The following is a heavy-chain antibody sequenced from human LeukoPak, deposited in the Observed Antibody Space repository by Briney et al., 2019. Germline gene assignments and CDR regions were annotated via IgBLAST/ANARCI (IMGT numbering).Heavy chain of an antibody. CDR3: ARDRDGDYAY. CDR1: GFTFSSYE. J-gene: IGHJ4*02. CDR2: ISSSGSTI. D-gene: IGHD4-17*01. Sequence: GGSLRLSCAASGFTFSSYEMNWVRQAPGKGLEWVSYISSSGSTIYYADSVKGRFTISRDNAKNSLYLQMNSLRAEDTAVYYCARDRDGDYAYWGQGTLVTVSS. V-gene: IGHV3-48*03.